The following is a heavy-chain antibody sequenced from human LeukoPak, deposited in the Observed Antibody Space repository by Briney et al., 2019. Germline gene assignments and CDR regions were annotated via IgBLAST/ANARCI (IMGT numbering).Heavy chain of an antibody. D-gene: IGHD5-24*01. CDR1: GYTFTGYY. CDR3: ARLQRRLGHYWFDP. V-gene: IGHV1-2*02. Sequence: ASVKVSCEASGYTFTGYYMHWVRQAPGQGLEWMGWINPNSGGTNYAQKFQGRVTMTRDTSISTAYMELSRLRSDDTAVYYCARLQRRLGHYWFDPWGQGTLVTVSS. CDR2: INPNSGGT. J-gene: IGHJ5*02.